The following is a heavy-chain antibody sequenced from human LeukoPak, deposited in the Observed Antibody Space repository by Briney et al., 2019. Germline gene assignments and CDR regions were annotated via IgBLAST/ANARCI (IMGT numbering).Heavy chain of an antibody. Sequence: PGGSLRLSCAASGFTFSNYWMSWVRQAPGKGLEWVANMDQDGSEIYYVDSGRGRFTISRDNAKKSLYLQMNSLRAEDTAVYYCAREAGFGDYYYYYMDVWGKGTTVTVSS. D-gene: IGHD1-14*01. CDR1: GFTFSNYW. CDR2: MDQDGSEI. V-gene: IGHV3-7*01. J-gene: IGHJ6*03. CDR3: AREAGFGDYYYYYMDV.